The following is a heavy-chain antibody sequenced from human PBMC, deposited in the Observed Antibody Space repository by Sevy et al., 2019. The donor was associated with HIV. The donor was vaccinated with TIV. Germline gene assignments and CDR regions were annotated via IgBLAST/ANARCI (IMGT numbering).Heavy chain of an antibody. Sequence: GGSLRLSCATSGFTFSNYAIHWVRQAPGKGLEWVASIFSDGINKYYADSVNGRFTISRDNSENTVYLQMNSLRVEDTAVYYCARESGSDWYLDYWGQGTLVTVSS. CDR1: GFTFSNYA. J-gene: IGHJ4*02. CDR3: ARESGSDWYLDY. CDR2: IFSDGINK. D-gene: IGHD6-19*01. V-gene: IGHV3-33*01.